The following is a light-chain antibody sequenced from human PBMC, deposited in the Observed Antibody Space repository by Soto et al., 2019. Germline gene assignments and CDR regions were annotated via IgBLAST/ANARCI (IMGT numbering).Light chain of an antibody. V-gene: IGKV3-20*01. CDR2: GAS. J-gene: IGKJ3*01. CDR3: QQYGDSLT. Sequence: EIVLTQSPGTLSLSPGERATLSCRASQSVSNNLAWYQQRPGQSPRLLIYGASNRATDIPDRFTGSGSGTDFTLTISRLEPEDFAVYYCQQYGDSLTFGPGTKVDFK. CDR1: QSVSNN.